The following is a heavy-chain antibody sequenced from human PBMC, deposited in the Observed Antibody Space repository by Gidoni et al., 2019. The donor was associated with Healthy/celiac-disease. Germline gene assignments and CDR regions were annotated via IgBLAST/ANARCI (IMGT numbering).Heavy chain of an antibody. Sequence: EVQLVESRGGLVQPGGSLRLSCAASGFTFSSYWMSWVRQAPWKGLEWVANIKQDGSEKYYVDTVKGRFTIYRDNAKNSLYLQMNSLRAEDTAVYYCAGSSAGTGYYYYYMDVWGKGTTVTVSS. D-gene: IGHD6-13*01. CDR1: GFTFSSYW. CDR3: AGSSAGTGYYYYYMDV. J-gene: IGHJ6*03. CDR2: IKQDGSEK. V-gene: IGHV3-7*01.